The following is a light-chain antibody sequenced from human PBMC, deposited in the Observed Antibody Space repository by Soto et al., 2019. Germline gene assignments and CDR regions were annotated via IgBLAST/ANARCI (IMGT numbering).Light chain of an antibody. CDR3: QVWDSGSAHVV. CDR1: NIGSKG. V-gene: IGLV3-21*04. Sequence: SYELTQPPSVSVAPGKTASISCGGNNIGSKGVHWYQQKPGQAPVLVIYSDTDLPPVIPERFSGSNSANLATLTISRVEAGXXXDYYCQVWDSGSAHVVFGGGTQLTVL. J-gene: IGLJ2*01. CDR2: SDT.